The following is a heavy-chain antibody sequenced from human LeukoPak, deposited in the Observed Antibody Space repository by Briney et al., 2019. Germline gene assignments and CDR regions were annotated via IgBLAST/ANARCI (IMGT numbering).Heavy chain of an antibody. CDR3: ARRHGRCSDGSCYYPDY. Sequence: ASVKVSCKASGYTCTSYDINWVRHATGQGLEWMGWMNPNSGNTGYAQKFQGRVTMTRNSSITTAYMELSSLRSEDTAVYYCARRHGRCSDGSCYYPDYWGQGTLVTVSP. CDR2: MNPNSGNT. V-gene: IGHV1-8*01. J-gene: IGHJ4*02. CDR1: GYTCTSYD. D-gene: IGHD2-15*01.